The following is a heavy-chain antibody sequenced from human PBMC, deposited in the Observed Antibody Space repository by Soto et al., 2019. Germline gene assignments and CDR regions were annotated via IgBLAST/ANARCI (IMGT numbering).Heavy chain of an antibody. CDR3: ASPTRFLEWSAYYYGMDV. J-gene: IGHJ6*02. CDR1: GGTFSSYA. Sequence: QVQLVQSGAEVKKPGSSVKVSCKASGGTFSSYAISWVRQAPGQGLEWMGGIIPIFGTANYAQKFQGRVTITADKSTSTAYMELSSLRSEDTAVYYCASPTRFLEWSAYYYGMDVWGQGTTVTVSS. D-gene: IGHD3-3*01. V-gene: IGHV1-69*06. CDR2: IIPIFGTA.